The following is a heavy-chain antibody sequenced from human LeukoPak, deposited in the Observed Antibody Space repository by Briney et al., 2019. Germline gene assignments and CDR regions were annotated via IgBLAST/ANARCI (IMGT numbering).Heavy chain of an antibody. Sequence: GGSLRLSCAASGFTFSSYSMNWVRQAPGKGLEWVSYISGSSNAMYYADSVKGRFTISRDNAKNSLYLQMNSLRDEDTAVYYCASGGSVFGVVILYYFDYWGQGSLVTVSS. D-gene: IGHD3-3*01. J-gene: IGHJ4*02. CDR3: ASGGSVFGVVILYYFDY. V-gene: IGHV3-48*02. CDR1: GFTFSSYS. CDR2: ISGSSNAM.